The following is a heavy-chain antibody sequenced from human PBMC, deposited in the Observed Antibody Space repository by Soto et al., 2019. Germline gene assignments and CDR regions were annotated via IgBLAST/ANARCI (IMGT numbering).Heavy chain of an antibody. CDR1: GYTFTSYD. D-gene: IGHD3-10*01. CDR2: MNPNSGNT. J-gene: IGHJ5*02. V-gene: IGHV1-8*01. CDR3: ARGLEGSGLWFGEWFDP. Sequence: QVQLVQSGAEVKKPGASVKVSCKASGYTFTSYDINWVRQATGQGLEWMGWMNPNSGNTGYAQKFQGRVTKTRNTSISTAYMELSSLRSEDTAVYYCARGLEGSGLWFGEWFDPWGQGTLVTVSS.